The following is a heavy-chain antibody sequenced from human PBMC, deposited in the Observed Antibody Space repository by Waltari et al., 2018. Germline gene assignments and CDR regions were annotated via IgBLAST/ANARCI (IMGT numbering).Heavy chain of an antibody. CDR1: GYSISSGYY. CDR3: ARLYGAEGRY. CDR2: IYHSGNT. J-gene: IGHJ4*02. D-gene: IGHD3-10*01. V-gene: IGHV4-38-2*01. Sequence: QVQLQESGPGLVKPSETLSLTCAVSGYSISSGYYWGWIRQPPGKGLEWIGSIYHSGNTYYNPSLKSRVTISVDTSKNQFSLKLSSVTAADTAVYYCARLYGAEGRYWGQGTLVTVSS.